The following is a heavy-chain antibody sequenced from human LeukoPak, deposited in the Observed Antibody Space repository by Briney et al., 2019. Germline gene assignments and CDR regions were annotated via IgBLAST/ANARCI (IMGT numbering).Heavy chain of an antibody. CDR2: ISSNGGST. J-gene: IGHJ3*02. Sequence: GGSLRLSCAASGFTFSRYAMHWVRQAPGKGLEYVSAISSNGGSTYYANSVKGGFTVSRDNSKNTLYLQMGGLRAEDMAVYYCARWGYDSSSYAFDIWGQGTMVTASS. CDR3: ARWGYDSSSYAFDI. CDR1: GFTFSRYA. D-gene: IGHD3-22*01. V-gene: IGHV3-64*01.